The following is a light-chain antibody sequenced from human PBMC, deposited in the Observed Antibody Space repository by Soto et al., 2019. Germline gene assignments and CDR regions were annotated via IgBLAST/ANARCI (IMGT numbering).Light chain of an antibody. Sequence: EIVLTQSPCTLSLSPGERATLSCRASQSVSSSYLAWYQQKPGQAPRLLIYGASSRATGIPDRFRGSGSGTDFTLTISRLEPEDFAVYYCQQYGSSPYTFG. CDR2: GAS. CDR1: QSVSSSY. J-gene: IGKJ2*01. V-gene: IGKV3-20*01. CDR3: QQYGSSPYT.